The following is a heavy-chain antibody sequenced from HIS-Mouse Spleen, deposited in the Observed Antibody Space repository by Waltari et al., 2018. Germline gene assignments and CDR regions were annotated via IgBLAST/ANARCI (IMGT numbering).Heavy chain of an antibody. CDR2: IYYSGST. D-gene: IGHD6-13*01. CDR3: AREIPYSSSWYDWYFDL. J-gene: IGHJ2*01. CDR1: GGSISSSSYY. V-gene: IGHV4-39*07. Sequence: QLQLQESGPGLVKPSETLSLTCTVSGGSISSSSYYWGWIRQPPGKGLEWIGSIYYSGSTDYTPSLKSRVTISVDTSKNQFSLKLSSGTAADTAVYYCAREIPYSSSWYDWYFDLWGRGTLVTVSS.